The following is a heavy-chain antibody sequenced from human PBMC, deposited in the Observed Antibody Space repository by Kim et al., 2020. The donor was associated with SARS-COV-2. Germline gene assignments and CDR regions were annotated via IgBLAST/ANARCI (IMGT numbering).Heavy chain of an antibody. CDR3: TRDGVGATPLAF. CDR2: SNPNSGDT. J-gene: IGHJ4*02. Sequence: ASVKVSCKTSGYTFDAYYMHWVRQVPGQGLEWMGWSNPNSGDTEYAQRFQGRVTMTRDTYIRKGYMEVSGLKFDDTAVYYCTRDGVGATPLAFWGQGHLLRVSS. V-gene: IGHV1-2*02. CDR1: GYTFDAYY. D-gene: IGHD1-26*01.